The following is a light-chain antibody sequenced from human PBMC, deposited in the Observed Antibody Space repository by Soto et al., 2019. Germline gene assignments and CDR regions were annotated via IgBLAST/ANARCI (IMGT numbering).Light chain of an antibody. V-gene: IGKV3-15*01. CDR2: RAS. CDR3: QQYNNWPYT. Sequence: EIVMTQSPATLSVSPGGSATLSFRASQRVSSNFARYRQKPGQAPTLLIYRASTRATGIPARFSGSGSGTEFTLTISSLQSEDFAVYYCQQYNNWPYTFGQGTKLEIK. J-gene: IGKJ2*01. CDR1: QRVSSN.